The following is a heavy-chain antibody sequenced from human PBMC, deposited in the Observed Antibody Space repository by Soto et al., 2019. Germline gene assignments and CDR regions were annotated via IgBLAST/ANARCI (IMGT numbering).Heavy chain of an antibody. Sequence: QPGGSLRLSCAASGFTFSSYGMHWVRQAPGKGLEWVAVISYDGSNKYYADSVKGRFTISRDNSKNTLYLQMNSLRAEDTAVYYCAKDDLGAYYDFWSGYYGIDYWGQGTLVTVSS. V-gene: IGHV3-30*18. CDR3: AKDDLGAYYDFWSGYYGIDY. CDR2: ISYDGSNK. D-gene: IGHD3-3*01. CDR1: GFTFSSYG. J-gene: IGHJ4*02.